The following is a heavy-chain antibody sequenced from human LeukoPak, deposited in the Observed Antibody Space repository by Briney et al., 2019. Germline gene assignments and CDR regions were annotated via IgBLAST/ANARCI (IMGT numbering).Heavy chain of an antibody. J-gene: IGHJ3*02. CDR3: ARDGTRYSYARGYAFDI. Sequence: ASETLSLTCTVSGGSMSSSSYYWGWIRQPPGKGLEWIGSIYYSGSSYYNPSLKSRVTISVDTSKNQFSLKLSSVTAADTAVYYCARDGTRYSYARGYAFDIWGQGTMVTVSS. D-gene: IGHD5-18*01. CDR2: IYYSGSS. V-gene: IGHV4-39*07. CDR1: GGSMSSSSYY.